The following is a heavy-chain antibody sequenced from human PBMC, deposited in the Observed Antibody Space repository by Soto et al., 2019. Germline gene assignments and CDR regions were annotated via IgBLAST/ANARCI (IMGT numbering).Heavy chain of an antibody. CDR1: GFFFSSYT. D-gene: IGHD3-10*01. Sequence: QVQLVESGGGVVQPGRSLRLSCAASGFFFSSYTMHWVRQAQGKGLEWVAAISHDGSNKYYADSVKGRFTISRDNSKNTLYLQMNSLRAEDTAVYFCAKDNGNYGSGSFSHWGQGTLVTVSS. V-gene: IGHV3-30-3*01. J-gene: IGHJ4*02. CDR2: ISHDGSNK. CDR3: AKDNGNYGSGSFSH.